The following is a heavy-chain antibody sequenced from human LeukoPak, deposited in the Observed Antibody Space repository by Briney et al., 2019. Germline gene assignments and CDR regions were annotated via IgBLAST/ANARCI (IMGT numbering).Heavy chain of an antibody. CDR1: GGSISSGGYS. Sequence: SQTLSLTCAVSGGSISSGGYSWSWIRQPPGKGLEWIGYIYHSGSTYYNPSLKSRVTISIDTSKNQFSLKLSSVTAADTAVYYCARVAYYYDSSGPDAFDIWGQGTMVTVSS. V-gene: IGHV4-30-2*01. D-gene: IGHD3-22*01. CDR2: IYHSGST. CDR3: ARVAYYYDSSGPDAFDI. J-gene: IGHJ3*02.